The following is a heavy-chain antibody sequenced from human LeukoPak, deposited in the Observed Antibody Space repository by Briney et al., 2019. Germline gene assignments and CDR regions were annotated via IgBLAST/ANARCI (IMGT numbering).Heavy chain of an antibody. CDR1: GFTFSSYA. CDR3: ASGLGMPEGY. V-gene: IGHV3-30-3*01. Sequence: SGGSLRLSCAASGFTFSSYAMHWVRQAPGEGLEWVAVISYDGSNKYYADSVKGRFTISRDNSKNTLYLQMNSLRAEDTAVYCCASGLGMPEGYWGQGTLVTVSS. D-gene: IGHD1-14*01. CDR2: ISYDGSNK. J-gene: IGHJ4*02.